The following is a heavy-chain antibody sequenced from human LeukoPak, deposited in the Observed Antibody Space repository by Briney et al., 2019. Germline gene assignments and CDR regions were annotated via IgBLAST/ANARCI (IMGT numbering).Heavy chain of an antibody. D-gene: IGHD3-22*01. V-gene: IGHV3-30*04. CDR3: AREPGRSGSYDS. CDR2: IWFDGNEK. Sequence: GGSLRLSCAASGFTFSSYAMHWVRQAPGKGLEWVAFIWFDGNEKYYADSVKGRFTISRGNSKNTLYLQMNSLRAEDTAVYYCAREPGRSGSYDSWGQGTLVTVSS. J-gene: IGHJ4*02. CDR1: GFTFSSYA.